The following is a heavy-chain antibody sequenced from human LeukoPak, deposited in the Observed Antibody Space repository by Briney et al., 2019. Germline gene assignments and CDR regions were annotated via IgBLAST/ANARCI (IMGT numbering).Heavy chain of an antibody. CDR3: ARGGSAHDY. CDR2: ISSSSSYT. J-gene: IGHJ4*02. D-gene: IGHD5-12*01. V-gene: IGHV3-21*01. Sequence: PGGSLRLSCAASGFTFSSYSMNWVRQAPGKGLEWVSSISSSSSYTYYADSVKGRFTISRDNAKNSLYLQMNSLRAEDTAVYYCARGGSAHDYWGQGTLVTVSS. CDR1: GFTFSSYS.